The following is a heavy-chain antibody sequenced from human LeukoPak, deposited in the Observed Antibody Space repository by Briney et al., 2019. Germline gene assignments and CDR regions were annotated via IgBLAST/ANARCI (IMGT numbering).Heavy chain of an antibody. Sequence: PGGSLRLSCAASGFTVSSNYMSWVRQAPGKGLEWVSVIYSGGSTYYADSVKGRFSISRDNPKNTLYLQMNSLRAEDTAVYYCARDRVGNMIITTAFDIWGQGTMVTVSS. D-gene: IGHD3-22*01. V-gene: IGHV3-66*01. CDR2: IYSGGST. CDR3: ARDRVGNMIITTAFDI. J-gene: IGHJ3*02. CDR1: GFTVSSNY.